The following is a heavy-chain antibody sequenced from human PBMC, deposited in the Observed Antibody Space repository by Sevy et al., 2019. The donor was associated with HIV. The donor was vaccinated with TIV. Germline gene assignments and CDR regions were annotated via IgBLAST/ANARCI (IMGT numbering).Heavy chain of an antibody. Sequence: GGSLRLSCAVSGFTVSDNYMNWVRQAPGKGLEWVSIIYIAGRTYYADSVRGRFTISRDKAKKTPYLQMKSLRVEDTAVYYCVRVDLVLGEDNYYGMDVWGQGTTVTVSS. CDR2: IYIAGRT. J-gene: IGHJ6*02. CDR1: GFTVSDNY. D-gene: IGHD3-16*01. V-gene: IGHV3-53*01. CDR3: VRVDLVLGEDNYYGMDV.